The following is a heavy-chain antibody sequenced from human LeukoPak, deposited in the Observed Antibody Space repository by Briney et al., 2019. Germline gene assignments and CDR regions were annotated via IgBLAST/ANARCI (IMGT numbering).Heavy chain of an antibody. Sequence: ASVKVSCKASGYTFTSYYMHWVRQAPGQGLEWMGIINPSGGSTSYAQKFQGRVTMTRDMSTSTVYMELSSLRSEDTAVYYCARRTYYYDSSGYYLDYWGQGTLVTVSS. CDR2: INPSGGST. CDR1: GYTFTSYY. J-gene: IGHJ4*02. CDR3: ARRTYYYDSSGYYLDY. V-gene: IGHV1-46*01. D-gene: IGHD3-22*01.